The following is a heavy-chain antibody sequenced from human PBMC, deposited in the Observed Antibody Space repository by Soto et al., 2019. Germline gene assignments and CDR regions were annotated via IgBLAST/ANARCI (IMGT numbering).Heavy chain of an antibody. CDR2: IGGGDDI. CDR3: AKGSISSNGIYDAFDV. D-gene: IGHD3-3*02. J-gene: IGHJ3*01. Sequence: VQLVESGGGLVQPGGSLRLSCEASGFTFRNYAMDWVRQSPGEGPEWVSHIGGGDDIFYAESVKGRFFIFRGDSRGTMYLKMGHLVVDDSAIYYRAKGSISSNGIYDAFDVWGQGTVVAASS. V-gene: IGHV3-23*04. CDR1: GFTFRNYA.